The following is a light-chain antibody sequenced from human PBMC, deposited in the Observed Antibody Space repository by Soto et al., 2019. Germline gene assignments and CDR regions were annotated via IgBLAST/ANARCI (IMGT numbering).Light chain of an antibody. J-gene: IGLJ1*01. CDR2: GNS. CDR1: SSNIGAGYD. CDR3: QSYDSSLSGYV. V-gene: IGLV1-40*01. Sequence: QAVVTQLPSVSGAPGQRVTISCTGSSSNIGAGYDVHWYQQLPGTAPKLLIYGNSNRPSGVPDRFSGSKSGTSASLAITGLQAEDEADYHCQSYDSSLSGYVFGTGTKLTVL.